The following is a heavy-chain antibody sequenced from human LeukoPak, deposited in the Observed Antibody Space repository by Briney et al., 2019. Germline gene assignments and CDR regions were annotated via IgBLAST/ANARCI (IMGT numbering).Heavy chain of an antibody. D-gene: IGHD3-16*02. J-gene: IGHJ4*02. CDR1: GYTFTSYD. CDR3: ARDRYDYVWGSYRYTRGFDY. V-gene: IGHV1-8*01. Sequence: ASVKVSCKASGYTFTSYDINWVRQATGQGLEWMGWMNPNSGNTGYAQKFQGRVTMTRNTSRSTAYMELSSLRSEDTAVYYCARDRYDYVWGSYRYTRGFDYWGQGTLVTVSS. CDR2: MNPNSGNT.